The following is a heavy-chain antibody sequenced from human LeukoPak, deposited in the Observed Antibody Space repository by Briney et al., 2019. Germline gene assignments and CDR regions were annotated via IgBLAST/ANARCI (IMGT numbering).Heavy chain of an antibody. CDR2: IYYTGNT. J-gene: IGHJ4*02. D-gene: IGHD1-26*01. CDR3: VKSGGYGLIDY. Sequence: SETLSLTCAVSGASISVIGYYLGWVRQSRGEGLEWIGNIYYTGNTYYNASLQSRVTRSIDTSENQFSLRLNSVTAADTAMYYCVKSGGYGLIDYWGPGTLVTVSS. CDR1: GASISVIGYY. V-gene: IGHV4-39*01.